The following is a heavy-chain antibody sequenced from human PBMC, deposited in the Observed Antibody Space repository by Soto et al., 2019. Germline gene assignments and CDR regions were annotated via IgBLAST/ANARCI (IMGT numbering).Heavy chain of an antibody. CDR1: EFTVRGKS. V-gene: IGHV3-48*01. J-gene: IGHJ4*02. CDR3: ESHLAWRGDYKVDF. Sequence: DSEFTVRGKSMNCGGQASGKEQKWVSYISSSSSTIYYADSVKGRFTISRDNAKNSLYLQMNSLRAEDTAVYYYESHLAWRGDYKVDFWGQRTLVTVTS. CDR2: ISSSSSTI. D-gene: IGHD4-17*01.